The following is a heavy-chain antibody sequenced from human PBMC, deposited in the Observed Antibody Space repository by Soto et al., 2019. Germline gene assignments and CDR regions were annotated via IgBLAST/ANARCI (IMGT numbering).Heavy chain of an antibody. CDR3: ARDRVEMATIRYYYYGMDV. CDR2: ISAYNGNT. V-gene: IGHV1-18*01. Sequence: ASVKVSCKASGYTFTSYAIRWVRQAPGQGLEWMGWISAYNGNTNYAQKLQGRVTMTTDTSTSTAYMELRSLRSDDTAVYYCARDRVEMATIRYYYYGMDVWGQGTTVTVS. CDR1: GYTFTSYA. J-gene: IGHJ6*02. D-gene: IGHD5-12*01.